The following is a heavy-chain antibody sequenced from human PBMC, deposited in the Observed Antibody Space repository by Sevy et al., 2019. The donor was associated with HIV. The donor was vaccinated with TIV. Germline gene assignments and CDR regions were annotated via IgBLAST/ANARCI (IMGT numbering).Heavy chain of an antibody. CDR2: INQDGSEK. CDR1: GFTFSSYW. V-gene: IGHV3-7*01. CDR3: ARDSKADYNYGLEEMMDY. Sequence: GGSLRLSCAASGFTFSSYWMSWVRQAPGKGLEWVANINQDGSEKHYGDSVKGRVTISRDSYKNSLFLQVHSLRVEDTAVYYCARDSKADYNYGLEEMMDYWGQGTLVTVSS. J-gene: IGHJ4*02. D-gene: IGHD3-16*01.